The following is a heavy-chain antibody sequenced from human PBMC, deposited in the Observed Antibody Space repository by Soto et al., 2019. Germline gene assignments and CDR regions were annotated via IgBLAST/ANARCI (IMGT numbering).Heavy chain of an antibody. D-gene: IGHD2-15*01. CDR1: GFTFNTYG. J-gene: IGHJ6*02. CDR3: ARADCTGAYCYSWPFNYGVDV. Sequence: QVQLVESGGGVVQPGGSLRLSCTTSGFTFNTYGMHWVRQAPGKGLEWVAIIWYDGSNKYYADSVKGRFTIYRDNSRNTQDLQMNSLRAEDTALYYCARADCTGAYCYSWPFNYGVDVWGQGTTVTVSS. CDR2: IWYDGSNK. V-gene: IGHV3-33*08.